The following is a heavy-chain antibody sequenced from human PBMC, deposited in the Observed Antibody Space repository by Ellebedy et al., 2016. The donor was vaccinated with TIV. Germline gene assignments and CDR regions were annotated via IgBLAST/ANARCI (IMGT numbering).Heavy chain of an antibody. J-gene: IGHJ6*02. V-gene: IGHV3-66*01. Sequence: GESLKISCAASGFTVSNNYMSWVRQAPGKGLEWVSLIYSDGSTYYADSVKGRFIISRDNSKNTLSLQMNSLRVEDAAMYYCARDPLVATPQVTYYYYGLDVWGQGTTVTVSS. D-gene: IGHD4-23*01. CDR2: IYSDGST. CDR3: ARDPLVATPQVTYYYYGLDV. CDR1: GFTVSNNY.